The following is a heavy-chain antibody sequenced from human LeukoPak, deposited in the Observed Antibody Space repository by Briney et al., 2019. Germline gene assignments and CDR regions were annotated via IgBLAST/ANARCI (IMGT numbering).Heavy chain of an antibody. CDR1: GFTFSRYS. CDR3: AELGITMIGGV. CDR2: ISSSSSYI. Sequence: GGSLRLSCAASGFTFSRYSMNWVRQAPGKGLEWVSSISSSSSYIYYADSVKGRFTTSRDNAKNSLYLQMNSLRAEDTAVYYCAELGITMIGGVWGKGTTVTISS. D-gene: IGHD3-10*02. V-gene: IGHV3-21*01. J-gene: IGHJ6*04.